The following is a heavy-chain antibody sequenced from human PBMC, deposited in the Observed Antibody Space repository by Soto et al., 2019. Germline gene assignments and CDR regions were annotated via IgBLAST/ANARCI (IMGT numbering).Heavy chain of an antibody. D-gene: IGHD5-12*01. CDR3: ARRGYRGYDLPLGRIDV. CDR2: IIPIFGTA. V-gene: IGHV1-69*01. CDR1: GVGIGSCA. J-gene: IGHJ6*02. Sequence: VKLTWEEPGVGIGSCARLWVQQAKGQGLEWMGGIIPIFGTANYAQKFQGRVTITADESTSTAYRELSSLRSEDTAVYYCARRGYRGYDLPLGRIDVSGPGSTVTVSS.